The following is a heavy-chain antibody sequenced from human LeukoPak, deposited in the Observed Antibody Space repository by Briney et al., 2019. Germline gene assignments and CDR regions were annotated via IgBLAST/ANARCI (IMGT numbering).Heavy chain of an antibody. CDR3: ARDRLGPNYYYMDV. CDR1: GVSISSSSYY. CDR2: IYYSGSA. Sequence: SETLSLTCTVSGVSISSSSYYWGWLRQPPGKGLEWIGSIYYSGSAYYNPSLKSRVTISEDTSKNQFSLKLSSVTAADTAVYYCARDRLGPNYYYMDVWGKGTTVTVSS. D-gene: IGHD6-25*01. V-gene: IGHV4-39*07. J-gene: IGHJ6*03.